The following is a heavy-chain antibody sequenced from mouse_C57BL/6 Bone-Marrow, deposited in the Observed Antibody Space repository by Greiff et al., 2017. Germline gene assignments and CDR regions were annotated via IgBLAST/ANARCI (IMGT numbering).Heavy chain of an antibody. Sequence: VQLQQSGAELVRPGTSVKVSCKASGYAFTNYLIEWVKQRPGQGLEWIGVINPGSGGTNYNEKFKGKATLTADKSSSTAYMQLSSLTSEDSAVYFCARGYGSRFASGAKGLWSLSLQ. D-gene: IGHD1-1*01. CDR3: ARGYGSRFAS. V-gene: IGHV1-54*01. CDR2: INPGSGGT. J-gene: IGHJ3*01. CDR1: GYAFTNYL.